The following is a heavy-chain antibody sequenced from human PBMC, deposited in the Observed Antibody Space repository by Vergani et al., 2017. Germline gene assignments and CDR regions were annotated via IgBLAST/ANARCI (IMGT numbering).Heavy chain of an antibody. CDR1: GFTFSSYA. Sequence: EVQLVESGGGLVQPGGSLRLSCAASGFTFSSYAMHWVRQAPGKGLEYVSAISSNGGSTYYANSVKGRFTISRDNSKNTLYLQMNSLRAEDTAVYYCAKDWAVTTVTTSPNYWGQGTLVTVSS. CDR3: AKDWAVTTVTTSPNY. D-gene: IGHD4-17*01. J-gene: IGHJ4*02. CDR2: ISSNGGST. V-gene: IGHV3-64*01.